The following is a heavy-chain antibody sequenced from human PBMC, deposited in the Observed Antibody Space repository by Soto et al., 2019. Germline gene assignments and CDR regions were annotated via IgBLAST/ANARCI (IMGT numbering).Heavy chain of an antibody. D-gene: IGHD3-22*01. CDR3: AKGIHYYDSSGYSYPFFDY. V-gene: IGHV3-23*01. CDR2: ISGSGGST. Sequence: GGSLRLSCAASGFTFSSYAMSWVRQAPGKGLEWVSAISGSGGSTYYADSVKGRFTISRDNSKNTLYLQMNSLRAEDTAVYYCAKGIHYYDSSGYSYPFFDYWGQGTLVTVSS. J-gene: IGHJ4*02. CDR1: GFTFSSYA.